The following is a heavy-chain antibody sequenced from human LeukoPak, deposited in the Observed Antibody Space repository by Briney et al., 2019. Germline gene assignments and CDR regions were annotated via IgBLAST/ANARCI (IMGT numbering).Heavy chain of an antibody. CDR2: INHSGCT. V-gene: IGHV4-34*01. J-gene: IGHJ3*02. CDR3: ASISSGSYYNTFDI. CDR1: GGSFRGYY. Sequence: SETLSLTCAVYGGSFRGYYWSWIRQPPGKGLEWIGEINHSGCTNYNPSLKSRVTISVDTSKNQFSLKLSSVTAADTAVYYCASISSGSYYNTFDIWGQGTMVTVSS. D-gene: IGHD3-10*01.